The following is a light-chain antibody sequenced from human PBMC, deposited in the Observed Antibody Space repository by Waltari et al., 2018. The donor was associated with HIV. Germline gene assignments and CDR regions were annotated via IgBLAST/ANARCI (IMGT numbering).Light chain of an antibody. J-gene: IGLJ3*02. CDR2: EVT. Sequence: QSALTQPASVSGSPGPSITISCSGTSTDVGHYNLVSWYQQHPARAPKLIIYEVTKWPSGVSHRFSGSKSGNTASLTISGLQADDEADYYCCAFAGANTWVFGGGTKLIVL. V-gene: IGLV2-23*02. CDR1: STDVGHYNL. CDR3: CAFAGANTWV.